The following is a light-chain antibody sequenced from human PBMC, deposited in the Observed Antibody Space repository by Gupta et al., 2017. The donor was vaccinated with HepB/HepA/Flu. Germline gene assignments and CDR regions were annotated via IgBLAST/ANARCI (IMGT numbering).Light chain of an antibody. V-gene: IGLV2-23*02. CDR2: EVS. CDR3: CSYAGSSTWV. Sequence: QSALTQPASVSGTPGQSITPACTGTSSDVGSYNLVSWYQQHPGKAPKLMIYEVSKRPSGVSNRFSGSKSGNTASLTISGLQAEDEADYYCCSYAGSSTWVFGGGTKLTVL. CDR1: SSDVGSYNL. J-gene: IGLJ3*02.